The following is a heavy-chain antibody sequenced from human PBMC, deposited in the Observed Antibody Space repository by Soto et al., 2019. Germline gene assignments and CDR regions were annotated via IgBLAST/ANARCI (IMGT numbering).Heavy chain of an antibody. Sequence: GGSLRLSCAASGFTFSSYSMNWVRQAPGKGLEWVSYISSSSSTIYYADSVKGRFTISRDNAKNSLYLQMNSLRAEDTAVYYCASAEQQLVPVDYHYWGQGTLVTVSS. D-gene: IGHD6-13*01. CDR2: ISSSSSTI. CDR3: ASAEQQLVPVDYHY. J-gene: IGHJ4*02. CDR1: GFTFSSYS. V-gene: IGHV3-48*01.